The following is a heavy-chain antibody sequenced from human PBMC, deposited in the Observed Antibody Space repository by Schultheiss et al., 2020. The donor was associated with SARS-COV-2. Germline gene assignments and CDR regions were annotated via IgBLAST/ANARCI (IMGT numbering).Heavy chain of an antibody. CDR1: GFTFSSYG. D-gene: IGHD5-12*01. V-gene: IGHV3-21*01. CDR2: ISSSSSYI. Sequence: GGSLRLSCAASGFTFSSYGMHWVRQAPGKGLEWVSSISSSSSYIYYADSVKGRFTISRDNAKNTLYLQMNSLRAEDTAVYYCARGRATPDAFDIWGQGTTVTVSS. J-gene: IGHJ3*02. CDR3: ARGRATPDAFDI.